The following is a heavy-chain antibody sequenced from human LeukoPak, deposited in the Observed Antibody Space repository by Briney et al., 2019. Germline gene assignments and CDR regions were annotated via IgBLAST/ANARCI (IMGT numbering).Heavy chain of an antibody. V-gene: IGHV1-69*05. D-gene: IGHD2-2*01. CDR1: GGTFSSYA. CDR3: ASRWGYCSSTSCPLYYYYMDV. J-gene: IGHJ6*03. Sequence: SVKVSCKSSGGTFSSYAISWVRQAPGQGLEWMGGIIPIFGTANYAQKFQGRVTITTDESTSTAYMELSSLRSEDTAVYYCASRWGYCSSTSCPLYYYYMDVWGKGTTVTVSS. CDR2: IIPIFGTA.